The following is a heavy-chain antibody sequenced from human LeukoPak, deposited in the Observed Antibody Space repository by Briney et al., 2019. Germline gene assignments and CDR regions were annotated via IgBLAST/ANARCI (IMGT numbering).Heavy chain of an antibody. Sequence: PSETLSLTCAVYGGSFSGYYWSWIRQPPGNGLEWIGEINHSGSTNYNPSLKSRVTISVDTSKNQFSLKLSSVTAADTAVYYCARGLRIAVAGTGCWFDPWGQGTLVTVSS. CDR1: GGSFSGYY. CDR3: ARGLRIAVAGTGCWFDP. V-gene: IGHV4-34*01. CDR2: INHSGST. D-gene: IGHD6-19*01. J-gene: IGHJ5*02.